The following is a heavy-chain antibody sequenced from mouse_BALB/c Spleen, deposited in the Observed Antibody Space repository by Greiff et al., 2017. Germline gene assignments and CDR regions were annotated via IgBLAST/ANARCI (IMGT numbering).Heavy chain of an antibody. J-gene: IGHJ4*01. D-gene: IGHD3-1*01. CDR2: ISNGGGST. CDR3: ARRGLYYAMDY. CDR1: GFTFSSYT. V-gene: IGHV5-12-2*01. Sequence: DVMLVESGGGLVQPGGSLKLSCAASGFTFSSYTMSWVRQTPEKRLEWVAYISNGGGSTYYPDTVKGRFTISRDNAKNTLYLQMSSLKSEDTAMYYCARRGLYYAMDYWGQGTSVTVSS.